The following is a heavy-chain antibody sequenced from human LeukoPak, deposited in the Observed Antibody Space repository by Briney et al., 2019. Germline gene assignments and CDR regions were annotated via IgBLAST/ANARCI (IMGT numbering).Heavy chain of an antibody. D-gene: IGHD6-6*01. J-gene: IGHJ3*02. V-gene: IGHV3-23*01. CDR2: INVSGGNT. CDR3: ARGSLAARGSFDI. CDR1: GFTFSNYA. Sequence: GGSLRLSCAASGFTFSNYAMTWVRQAPGKGLQWVSTINVSGGNTYYADSVKGRFTISRDSSKNTLYLQMNSLRGQDTSVYYCARGSLAARGSFDIWGQGTMVTVSS.